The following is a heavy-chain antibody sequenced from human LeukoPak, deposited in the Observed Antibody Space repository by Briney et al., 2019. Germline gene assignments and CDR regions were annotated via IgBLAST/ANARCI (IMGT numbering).Heavy chain of an antibody. J-gene: IGHJ4*02. D-gene: IGHD6-19*01. CDR1: GFTFSSYS. V-gene: IGHV3-21*01. Sequence: PGGSLRLSCPASGFTFSSYSMNWVRQAPGKGLEWVSSISSSSSYIYYADSVKGRFTISRDNAKNSLYLQMNSLRAEDTAVYYCARSSAVAGTLDYWGQGTLVTVSS. CDR2: ISSSSSYI. CDR3: ARSSAVAGTLDY.